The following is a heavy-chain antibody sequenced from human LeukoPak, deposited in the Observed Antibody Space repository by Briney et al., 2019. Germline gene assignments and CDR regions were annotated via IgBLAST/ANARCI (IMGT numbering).Heavy chain of an antibody. Sequence: GGSLRLSCAASGFTFSSDWMHWVRQAPGKGLVWVSRIKSDGSETNYADSVKGRFTISRDNAKNTLNLQMNSLRAEDTAVYYCASDRVQYGLDVWVQGTTVSVSS. CDR3: ASDRVQYGLDV. CDR2: IKSDGSET. V-gene: IGHV3-74*01. J-gene: IGHJ6*02. CDR1: GFTFSSDW.